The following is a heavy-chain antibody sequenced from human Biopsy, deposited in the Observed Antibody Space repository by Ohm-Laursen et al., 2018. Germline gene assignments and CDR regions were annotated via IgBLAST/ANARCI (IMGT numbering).Heavy chain of an antibody. V-gene: IGHV1-69*10. D-gene: IGHD3-3*01. CDR2: IIAVSGLV. CDR3: ATPFQYYDSWGGYPPFDH. Sequence: ASVKVSCKSPGGTFSRYGINWVRQAPGEGLEWMGGIIAVSGLVNYAPKFQGRVSITADKSTTTAYMELSNLKSEDTAVYYCATPFQYYDSWGGYPPFDHWGQGTLVTVSS. J-gene: IGHJ4*02. CDR1: GGTFSRYG.